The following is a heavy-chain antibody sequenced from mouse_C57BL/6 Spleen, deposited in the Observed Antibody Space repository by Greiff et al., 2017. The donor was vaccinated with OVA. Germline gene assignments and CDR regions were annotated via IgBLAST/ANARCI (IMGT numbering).Heavy chain of an antibody. CDR3: ARRRDYAMDY. CDR1: GYTFTDYY. J-gene: IGHJ4*01. Sequence: VQLQQSGAELVRPGASVKLSCKASGYTFTDYYINWVKQRPGQGLEWIARIYPGSGNTYYNEKFKGKATLTAEKSSSTAYMQLSSLTSEDSAVYFCARRRDYAMDYWGQGTSVTVSS. CDR2: IYPGSGNT. V-gene: IGHV1-76*01.